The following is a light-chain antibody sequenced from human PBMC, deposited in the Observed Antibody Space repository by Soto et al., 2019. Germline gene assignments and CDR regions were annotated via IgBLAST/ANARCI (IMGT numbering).Light chain of an antibody. CDR3: QQTHSTPYT. CDR1: QSISSY. J-gene: IGKJ2*01. V-gene: IGKV1-39*01. CDR2: VAS. Sequence: DIQMTQSPSSLSASVGDRVTITCRASQSISSYLNWYQHKPGQAPKVLIYVASNLQSGVTSRFSGSGSGTDFTLTISNLQPEDFATYYWQQTHSTPYTFGQGTKLEIK.